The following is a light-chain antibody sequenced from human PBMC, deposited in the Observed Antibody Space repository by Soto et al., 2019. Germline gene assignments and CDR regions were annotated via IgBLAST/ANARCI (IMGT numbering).Light chain of an antibody. CDR1: SGSVASNH. Sequence: NFMLTQPHSVSESPGKTVTISCTRSSGSVASNHVQWYQQRPGIAPTTLIYENNQRPSGVPDRFSGSVDSSSNSASLTISGLKTEDEADYYCQSYDSNNVVFGGGTKLTVL. CDR2: ENN. J-gene: IGLJ3*02. V-gene: IGLV6-57*04. CDR3: QSYDSNNVV.